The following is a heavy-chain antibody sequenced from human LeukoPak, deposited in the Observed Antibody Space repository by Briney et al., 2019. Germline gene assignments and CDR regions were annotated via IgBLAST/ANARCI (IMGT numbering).Heavy chain of an antibody. CDR2: ISAYNGNT. CDR1: GYTFTSYG. J-gene: IGHJ4*02. V-gene: IGHV1-18*01. Sequence: VSVKVSCKASGYTFTSYGISWVRQAPGQGLEWMGWISAYNGNTNYAQKLQGRVTMTTDTSTSTAYMELRSLRSDDTAVYYCARDDYSGYDLGVGYNWGQGTLVTVSS. D-gene: IGHD5-12*01. CDR3: ARDDYSGYDLGVGYN.